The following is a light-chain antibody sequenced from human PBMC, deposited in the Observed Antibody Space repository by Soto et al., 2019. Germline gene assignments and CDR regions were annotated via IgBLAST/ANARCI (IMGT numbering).Light chain of an antibody. Sequence: DIQMTQSPSSLSAYLGDRVTITCRASQSISTYLNWYLQKPGKAPNLLIYTTSILGSGVPSRFSGSGSGTDFTLTISSLQPDDFATYYCQQYNNYPLSFGGGTKVDIK. CDR3: QQYNNYPLS. CDR1: QSISTY. V-gene: IGKV1-39*01. CDR2: TTS. J-gene: IGKJ4*01.